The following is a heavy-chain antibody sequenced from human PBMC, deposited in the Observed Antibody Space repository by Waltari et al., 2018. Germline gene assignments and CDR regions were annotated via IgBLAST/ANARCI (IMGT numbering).Heavy chain of an antibody. D-gene: IGHD6-6*01. V-gene: IGHV3-11*04. CDR1: GFTFSDYY. CDR3: ARESSSGLWVDY. CDR2: ISSSRSTI. J-gene: IGHJ4*02. Sequence: QVQLVESGGGLVKPGGSLRLSCAASGFTFSDYYMSWIRQAPGKGREWVSYISSSRSTIYYADSVNGRYTISRDNAKNSLYLQMNSLRAEDTAVYYCARESSSGLWVDYWGQGTLVTVSS.